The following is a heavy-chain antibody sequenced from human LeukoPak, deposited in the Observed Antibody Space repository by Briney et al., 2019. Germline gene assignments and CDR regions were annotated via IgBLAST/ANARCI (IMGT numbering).Heavy chain of an antibody. V-gene: IGHV3-23*01. J-gene: IGHJ4*02. CDR2: ISGSGGST. D-gene: IGHD1-1*01. CDR3: AKVEGASKASVY. CDR1: GFYA. Sequence: PGGSLRLSCAASGFYAMSWVRQAPGKGLEWVSVISGSGGSTYYADSVKGRFTISRDNSKNTLYMQMYSLRAEDTAVYYCAKVEGASKASVYWGQGALVTVSS.